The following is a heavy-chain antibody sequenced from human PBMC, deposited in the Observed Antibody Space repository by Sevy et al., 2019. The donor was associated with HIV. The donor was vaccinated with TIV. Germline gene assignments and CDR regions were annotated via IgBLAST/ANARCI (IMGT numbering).Heavy chain of an antibody. Sequence: GGSLRLSCAASGFTFSSHVMTWVRQAPGKGLEWVSSISGSGDGTYYPDSVKGRFTISRDNSKNTVYLQMNGLRAEDTAIFYCAKDLARHVTGKPLYFDSWGQGTPVTVSS. V-gene: IGHV3-23*01. CDR3: AKDLARHVTGKPLYFDS. D-gene: IGHD2-21*02. J-gene: IGHJ4*02. CDR2: ISGSGDGT. CDR1: GFTFSSHV.